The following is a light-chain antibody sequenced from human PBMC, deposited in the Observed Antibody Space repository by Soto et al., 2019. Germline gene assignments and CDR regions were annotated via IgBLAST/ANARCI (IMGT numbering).Light chain of an antibody. V-gene: IGKV3-20*01. CDR2: GAS. Sequence: EIVLTQSPVTLSLSPGERATLSCRASQSVSSSYLAWYQQKPGQAPRLLIYGASSRATGIPDRFSGSGSGTDFSLTITRLEPEDFAVYYCQQYGSSPITFGQGTRLEIK. J-gene: IGKJ5*01. CDR1: QSVSSSY. CDR3: QQYGSSPIT.